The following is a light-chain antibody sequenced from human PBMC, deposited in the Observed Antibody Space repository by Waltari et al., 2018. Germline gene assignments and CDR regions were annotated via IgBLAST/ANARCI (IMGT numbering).Light chain of an antibody. V-gene: IGLV1-40*01. CDR1: GSNIGAGFD. CDR3: QSYDSSLTGSWV. Sequence: QSVLTQPPSVSGAPGQRVTIPCTGSGSNIGAGFDVHWYQQLPGTAPKLLVYGNNRRPSGVPDRFSASKSGTSASLAITGLQAEDEADYYCQSYDSSLTGSWVFGGGTKLTVL. CDR2: GNN. J-gene: IGLJ3*02.